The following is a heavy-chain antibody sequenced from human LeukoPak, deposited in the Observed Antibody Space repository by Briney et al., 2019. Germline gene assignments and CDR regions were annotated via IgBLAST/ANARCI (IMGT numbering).Heavy chain of an antibody. J-gene: IGHJ4*02. CDR1: GYSFTTYW. CDR2: IYPGDSDT. D-gene: IGHD5-18*01. Sequence: GESLKISCKGSGYSFTTYWIGWVCQMPGKGLEWMGIIYPGDSDTRYSPSFQGQVTISADKSISTAYLQWNSLKASDTAMYYCARRKYSYGYYFDYWGQGTLVTVSS. CDR3: ARRKYSYGYYFDY. V-gene: IGHV5-51*01.